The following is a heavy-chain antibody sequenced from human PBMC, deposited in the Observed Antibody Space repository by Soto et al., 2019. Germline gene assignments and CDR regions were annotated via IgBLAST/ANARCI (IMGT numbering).Heavy chain of an antibody. J-gene: IGHJ6*02. Sequence: PGESLKISCKGSGYSFTSYWIGWVRQMPGKGLEWMGIIYPGDSDTRYSPSFQGQVTISADKSISTAYLQWSSLKASDTAMYYCARQGCSSTSCYTGYYYYYYGMDFWGQGTTVTVSS. CDR3: ARQGCSSTSCYTGYYYYYYGMDF. CDR1: GYSFTSYW. V-gene: IGHV5-51*01. D-gene: IGHD2-2*02. CDR2: IYPGDSDT.